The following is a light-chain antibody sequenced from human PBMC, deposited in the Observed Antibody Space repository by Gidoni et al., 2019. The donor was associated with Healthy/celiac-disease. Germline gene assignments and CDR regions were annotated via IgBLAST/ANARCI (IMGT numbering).Light chain of an antibody. CDR3: AAWDDSLNGHWV. V-gene: IGLV1-44*01. CDR1: SSNIGSNT. Sequence: QSVLTHPPSASGTPGQRVTISCSVSSSNIGSNTVNWYHQLPGTAPKLLIYSNNQRPSGVPDRFSGSKSGTSASLAISGLQSEDEADYYCAAWDDSLNGHWVFGGGTKLTVL. J-gene: IGLJ3*02. CDR2: SNN.